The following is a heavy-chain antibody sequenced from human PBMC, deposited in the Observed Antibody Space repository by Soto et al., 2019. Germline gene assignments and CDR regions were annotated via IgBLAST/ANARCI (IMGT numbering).Heavy chain of an antibody. CDR2: IHPGDSDT. CDR1: GFSFTSYG. D-gene: IGHD2-21*02. J-gene: IGHJ4*02. CDR3: ARQSVYCDGDCFYYFDY. Sequence: PGESLKISCKGSGFSFTSYGIGWVRQMPGKALEWMGIIHPGDSDTRYRPSFQGQVTISADKSISTAYLQWSSLKASDTAMYYCARQSVYCDGDCFYYFDYWGQGSLVTVSS. V-gene: IGHV5-51*01.